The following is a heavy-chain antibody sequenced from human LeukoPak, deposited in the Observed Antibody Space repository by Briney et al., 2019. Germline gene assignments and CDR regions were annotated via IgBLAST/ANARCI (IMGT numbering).Heavy chain of an antibody. CDR3: AKDSNYYDSSGYTPGAFDI. CDR2: ISWNSGSI. Sequence: GGSLRLSCAASGFTFDDYAMHWVRQAPGKGLEWVSGISWNSGSIGYADSVKGRFTISRDNAKNSLYLQMNSLRAEDTALYYCAKDSNYYDSSGYTPGAFDIWGQGTMVTASS. V-gene: IGHV3-9*01. CDR1: GFTFDDYA. J-gene: IGHJ3*02. D-gene: IGHD3-22*01.